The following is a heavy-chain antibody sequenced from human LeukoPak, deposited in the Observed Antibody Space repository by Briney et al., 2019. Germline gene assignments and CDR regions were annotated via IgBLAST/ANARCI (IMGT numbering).Heavy chain of an antibody. CDR1: GGSFSGYY. CDR2: INHSGST. D-gene: IGHD2-21*02. V-gene: IGHV4-34*01. J-gene: IGHJ4*02. Sequence: PSETLSLTCAVYGGSFSGYYWSWIRQPPGKGLEWIGEINHSGSTNYNPSLKSRVTISVDTSKNQFSLKLSSMTAADTAVYYCAREQLTAPVDYWGQGTLVTVSS. CDR3: AREQLTAPVDY.